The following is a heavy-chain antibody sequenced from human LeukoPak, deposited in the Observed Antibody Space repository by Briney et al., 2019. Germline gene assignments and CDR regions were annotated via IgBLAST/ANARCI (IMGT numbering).Heavy chain of an antibody. CDR1: GFTFRSYA. V-gene: IGHV3-23*01. D-gene: IGHD5-12*01. J-gene: IGHJ4*02. CDR2: ISGSGGST. CDR3: VREVAY. Sequence: GGSLRLSCADSGFTFRSYAMSWVRQAPGKGLEWVSAISGSGGSTYYADSVKGRFTISRDNAQKSLYLQMNSLRVEDTAVYYCVREVAYWGQGALVTVSS.